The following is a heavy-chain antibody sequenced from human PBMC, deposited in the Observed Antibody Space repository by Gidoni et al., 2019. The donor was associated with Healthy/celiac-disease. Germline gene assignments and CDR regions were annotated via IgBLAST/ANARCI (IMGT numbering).Heavy chain of an antibody. CDR2: ISSSSSTI. CDR1: GFTFSSDS. Sequence: EVQLVESGGGLVQPGGSLRLSCADSGFTFSSDSMNWVRQAPGKGLEWVSYISSSSSTIYYADSVKGRFTISRDNAKNSLYLQMNSLRDEDTAVYYCARDRSPITMVRGVIGYWGQGTLVTVSS. D-gene: IGHD3-10*01. V-gene: IGHV3-48*02. CDR3: ARDRSPITMVRGVIGY. J-gene: IGHJ4*02.